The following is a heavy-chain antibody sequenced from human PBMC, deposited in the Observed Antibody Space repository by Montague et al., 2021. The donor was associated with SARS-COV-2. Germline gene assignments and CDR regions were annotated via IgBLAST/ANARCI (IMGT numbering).Heavy chain of an antibody. CDR2: VNEDGSRP. CDR3: VRETRTVLHYYYYMDV. Sequence: SLRLSCAASGFDFSSHWMHWVRQVPGKGLAWDSGVNEDGSRPNHADFVQGRFTISRENTNNTVSLQMSGLSADDTAIYYCVRETRTVLHYYYYMDVWGAGTAVTVSS. J-gene: IGHJ6*03. CDR1: GFDFSSHW. D-gene: IGHD1-14*01. V-gene: IGHV3-74*01.